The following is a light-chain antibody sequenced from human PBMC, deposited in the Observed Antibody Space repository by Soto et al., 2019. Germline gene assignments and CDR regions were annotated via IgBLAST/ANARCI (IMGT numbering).Light chain of an antibody. CDR1: SSNIGTSS. V-gene: IGLV1-44*01. CDR3: AAWDDSLNGHV. Sequence: QSVLTQPHSASGTPGQMVTISCSGSSSNIGTSSVHWFQQLPGTAPKLLISTTNQRPSGVPERFSGSKSGTSASLVISGLQSEDEADYYCAAWDDSLNGHVFGTGTRSPS. CDR2: TTN. J-gene: IGLJ1*01.